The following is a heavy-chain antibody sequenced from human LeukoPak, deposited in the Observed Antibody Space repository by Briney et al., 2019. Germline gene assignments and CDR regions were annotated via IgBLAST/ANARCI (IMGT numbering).Heavy chain of an antibody. Sequence: GGSLRLSCAASGFTFSSHWMHWVRQAPGKGLVWVSRISPDGSTTKNADSVKGRFTISRDNARSTLFLQLNSLRAEDAAVYYCAREINKWFDPWGQGTLVTVSS. CDR2: ISPDGSTT. CDR1: GFTFSSHW. V-gene: IGHV3-74*03. J-gene: IGHJ5*02. CDR3: AREINKWFDP.